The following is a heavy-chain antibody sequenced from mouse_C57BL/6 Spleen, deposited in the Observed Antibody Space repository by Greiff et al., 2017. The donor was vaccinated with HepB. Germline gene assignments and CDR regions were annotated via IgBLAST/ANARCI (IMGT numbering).Heavy chain of an antibody. V-gene: IGHV2-2*01. CDR2: IWSGGST. CDR3: ARPSDGYYWAWFAY. Sequence: VQLKESGPGLVQPSQSLSITCTVSGFSLTSYGVHWVRQSPGKGLEWLGVIWSGGSTDYNAAFISRLSISKDNSKSHVFFKMNSLQADDTAIYYCARPSDGYYWAWFAYWGQGTLVTVSA. CDR1: GFSLTSYG. J-gene: IGHJ3*01. D-gene: IGHD2-3*01.